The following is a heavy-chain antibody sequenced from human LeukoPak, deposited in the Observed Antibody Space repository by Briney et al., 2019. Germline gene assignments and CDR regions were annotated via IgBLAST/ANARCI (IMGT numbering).Heavy chain of an antibody. J-gene: IGHJ4*02. Sequence: PSETLSLTCAVYGGSFSGYYWSWIRQPPGKGLEWIGEINHSGSTNYNPSLKSRVTISVDTSKNQFSLKLSSVTAADTAVYYCAKDLHRYSYGEMTTVTIIDYWGQGTLVTVSS. CDR1: GGSFSGYY. CDR2: INHSGST. D-gene: IGHD4-17*01. V-gene: IGHV4-34*01. CDR3: AKDLHRYSYGEMTTVTIIDY.